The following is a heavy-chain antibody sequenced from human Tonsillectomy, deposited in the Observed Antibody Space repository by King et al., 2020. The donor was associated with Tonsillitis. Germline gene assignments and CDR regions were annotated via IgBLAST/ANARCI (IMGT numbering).Heavy chain of an antibody. V-gene: IGHV3-11*01. CDR2: ISSSGNTI. Sequence: VQLVESGGGLVKPGGSLRLSCAASGFTFSDYYMTWIRQAPGKGLEWVSYISSSGNTIYYADSVKGLFTISRDNAKKSLYLQLNSLRAEDTAGYYCAREIYYDRSGYPFDYWGQGTLVTVSS. D-gene: IGHD3-22*01. CDR3: AREIYYDRSGYPFDY. CDR1: GFTFSDYY. J-gene: IGHJ4*02.